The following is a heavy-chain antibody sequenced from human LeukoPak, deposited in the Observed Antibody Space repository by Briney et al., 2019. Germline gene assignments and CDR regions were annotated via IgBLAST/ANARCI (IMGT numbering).Heavy chain of an antibody. Sequence: QPGGSLRLSRAASGFSFSSYGMHWVRQAPGKGLEWVAFIRYDESNKFYADSVKGRFTISRDNAKNSLYLDINCLRAEDTAVYYCARQWGWFTSGWWLDTLDVWGQGSMVIVSS. CDR2: IRYDESNK. CDR3: ARQWGWFTSGWWLDTLDV. D-gene: IGHD6-19*01. CDR1: GFSFSSYG. J-gene: IGHJ3*01. V-gene: IGHV3-30*02.